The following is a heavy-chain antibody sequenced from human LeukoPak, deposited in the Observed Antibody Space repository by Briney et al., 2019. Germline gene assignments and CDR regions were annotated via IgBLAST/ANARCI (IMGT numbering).Heavy chain of an antibody. J-gene: IGHJ4*02. CDR2: LYTSGST. V-gene: IGHV4-4*07. CDR1: GDSISSYY. Sequence: SETLSLTCSVSGDSISSYYWSWIRQPAGKGLEWIGRLYTSGSTNYNPFLKSRVTMSVDTSKNQFSLKLSSVTAADTAVYYCARDWYVRGSSLRFDYWGQGTLVTVSS. D-gene: IGHD3-10*02. CDR3: ARDWYVRGSSLRFDY.